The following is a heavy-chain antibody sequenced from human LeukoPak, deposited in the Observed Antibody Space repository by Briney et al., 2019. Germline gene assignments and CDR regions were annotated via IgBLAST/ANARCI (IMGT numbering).Heavy chain of an antibody. Sequence: VESLKISCKGSGYSFTSYWIGWVRQIPGKGLEWMGIIYPGDSDTRYSPSFQGQVTISADKSISTAYLQWSSLKASDTAMYYCARRRFMTAGSYYMDVWGKGTTVTVSS. V-gene: IGHV5-51*01. CDR2: IYPGDSDT. CDR1: GYSFTSYW. CDR3: ARRRFMTAGSYYMDV. D-gene: IGHD1-26*01. J-gene: IGHJ6*03.